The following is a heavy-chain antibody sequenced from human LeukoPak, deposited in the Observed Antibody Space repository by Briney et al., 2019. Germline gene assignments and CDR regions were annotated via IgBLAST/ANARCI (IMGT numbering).Heavy chain of an antibody. Sequence: GGSLRLSCAASGFIFNDAWMTWIRQAPGKGLEWVSYISSSGSTIYYADSVKGRFTISRDNAKNSLYLQMNSLRAEDTAVYYCARRRDSGSLQHFDYWGQGTLVTVSS. CDR3: ARRRDSGSLQHFDY. V-gene: IGHV3-11*01. CDR2: ISSSGSTI. D-gene: IGHD1-26*01. CDR1: GFIFNDAW. J-gene: IGHJ4*02.